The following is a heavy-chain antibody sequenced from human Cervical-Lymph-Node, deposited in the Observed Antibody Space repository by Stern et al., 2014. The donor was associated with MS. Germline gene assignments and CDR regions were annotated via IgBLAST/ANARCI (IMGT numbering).Heavy chain of an antibody. V-gene: IGHV1-2*04. D-gene: IGHD1-1*01. J-gene: IGHJ6*02. Sequence: QVQLVQSGAEVKNPGASVKVSCKASGYTFTDYYMQWMRQAPGQGLEWMGWINPNNGGTKSAQKFQGWVTMTRDTSTITAYMELSRLRSDDTAIYYCARASTTANNYYDGVDVWGQGTTVTVTS. CDR1: GYTFTDYY. CDR3: ARASTTANNYYDGVDV. CDR2: INPNNGGT.